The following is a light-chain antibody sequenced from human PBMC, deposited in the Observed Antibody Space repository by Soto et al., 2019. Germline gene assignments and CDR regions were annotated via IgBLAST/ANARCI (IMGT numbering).Light chain of an antibody. Sequence: QSALTQPASVSGSPGQSITISCTGTSSDVGGYNYVSWFQQHPGKAPKLMIFDVSNRPSGVSNRFSGSKSANTAALTISGLQAEDEDDYYCSSYSSSSILVFGGGTKVTVL. CDR2: DVS. CDR3: SSYSSSSILV. J-gene: IGLJ2*01. CDR1: SSDVGGYNY. V-gene: IGLV2-14*01.